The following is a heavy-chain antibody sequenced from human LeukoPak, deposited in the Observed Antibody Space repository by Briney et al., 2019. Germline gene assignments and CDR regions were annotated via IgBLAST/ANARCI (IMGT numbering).Heavy chain of an antibody. J-gene: IGHJ4*02. V-gene: IGHV3-23*01. D-gene: IGHD3-3*01. CDR2: ISGSGGST. Sequence: GGSLRLSCAASGFTFSTYGMSWVRQAPGKGLEWVSVISGSGGSTYYADSVKGRFTISRDNSKNTLYLQMNSLRAEDTAVYYCARDSVVLRFLEWLYPGGYFDYWGQGTLVTVSS. CDR1: GFTFSTYG. CDR3: ARDSVVLRFLEWLYPGGYFDY.